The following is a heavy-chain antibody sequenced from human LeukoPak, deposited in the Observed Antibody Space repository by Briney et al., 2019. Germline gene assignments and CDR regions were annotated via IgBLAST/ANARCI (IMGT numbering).Heavy chain of an antibody. V-gene: IGHV3-15*01. CDR3: TTGAAPRYCSSTSCSGAQAYFDY. D-gene: IGHD2-2*01. Sequence: KSGGSLRLSCAASGFTFSNAWMSWVRQAPGKGLEWVGRIKSKTDGGTTDYAAPVKGRFTISRDDSKNTLYLQMNSLKTEDTAVYYCTTGAAPRYCSSTSCSGAQAYFDYWGQGTLVTVSS. J-gene: IGHJ4*02. CDR1: GFTFSNAW. CDR2: IKSKTDGGTT.